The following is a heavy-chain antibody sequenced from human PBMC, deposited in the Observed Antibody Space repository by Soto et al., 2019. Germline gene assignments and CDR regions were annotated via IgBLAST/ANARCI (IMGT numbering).Heavy chain of an antibody. D-gene: IGHD2-21*01. V-gene: IGHV4-30-4*01. CDR2: IYNSGNT. CDR3: ASGLSGDKVDQ. J-gene: IGHJ4*02. Sequence: QVQLQESGPGLVKPSQTLSLTCTVSGGSISDGAYYWSWIRQPPGKGLEWIGHIYNSGNTYNNPSLKSRLTISVATSKNQFSLNLNSVTAADTAVYYCASGLSGDKVDQWGQGTLVTVSS. CDR1: GGSISDGAYY.